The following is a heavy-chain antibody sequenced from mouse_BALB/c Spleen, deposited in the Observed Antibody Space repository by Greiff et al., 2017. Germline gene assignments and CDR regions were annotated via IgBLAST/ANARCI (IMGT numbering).Heavy chain of an antibody. Sequence: EVHLVESGGGLVQPGGSLRLSCATSGFTFTDYYMSWVRQPPGKALEWLGFIRNKANGYTTEYSASVKGRFTISRDNSQSILYLQMNTLRAEDSATYYCARVITTVVATSYWYFDVWGAGTTVTVSS. V-gene: IGHV7-3*02. J-gene: IGHJ1*01. D-gene: IGHD1-1*01. CDR1: GFTFTDYY. CDR3: ARVITTVVATSYWYFDV. CDR2: IRNKANGYTT.